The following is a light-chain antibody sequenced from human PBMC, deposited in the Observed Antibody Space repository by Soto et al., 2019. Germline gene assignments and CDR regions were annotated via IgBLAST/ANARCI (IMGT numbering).Light chain of an antibody. Sequence: DRQMTHSPSSLSASVGDRVTITCLASQSISTYLHWYQQKPGKAPNLLIYAASTLQSGVPSRFSGSGSGTDFTLTISSLQPEDFATYFCQHGYSTPLTFGGGTKVDI. J-gene: IGKJ4*01. CDR2: AAS. V-gene: IGKV1-39*01. CDR1: QSISTY. CDR3: QHGYSTPLT.